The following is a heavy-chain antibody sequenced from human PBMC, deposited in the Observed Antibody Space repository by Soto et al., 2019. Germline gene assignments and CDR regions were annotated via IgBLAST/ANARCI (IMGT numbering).Heavy chain of an antibody. V-gene: IGHV1-69*02. CDR2: IIPILGIA. D-gene: IGHD6-13*01. CDR1: GGTFSSYT. CDR3: AETGYSSSWPDFDDAFDI. J-gene: IGHJ3*02. Sequence: QVQLVQSGAEVKKPGSSVKVSCNASGGTFSSYTISWVRQAPGQGLEWMGRIIPILGIANYAQKFQGRVTITADNSTTTAYMAGSSLRSEDTAVYYWAETGYSSSWPDFDDAFDIWGQGTMVTVSS.